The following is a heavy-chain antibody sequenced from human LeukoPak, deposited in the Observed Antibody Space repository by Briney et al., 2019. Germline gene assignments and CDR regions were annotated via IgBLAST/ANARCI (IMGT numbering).Heavy chain of an antibody. V-gene: IGHV4-59*08. Sequence: PSETLSLTCTVSGGSISSYYWSWIRRPPGKGLEWIGYIYYSGSTNYNPSLKSRVTISVDTSKNQFSLKLSSVTAADTAVYYCARQSEGSGTSSLDYWGQGTLVTVSS. CDR2: IYYSGST. CDR3: ARQSEGSGTSSLDY. CDR1: GGSISSYY. D-gene: IGHD3-10*01. J-gene: IGHJ4*02.